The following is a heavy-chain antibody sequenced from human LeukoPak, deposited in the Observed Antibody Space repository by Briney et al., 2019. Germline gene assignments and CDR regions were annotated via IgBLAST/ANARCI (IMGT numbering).Heavy chain of an antibody. D-gene: IGHD3-3*01. J-gene: IGHJ3*02. CDR3: ARDPTIFGVYPI. CDR2: IYYSGST. Sequence: SETLSLTCTVSGGSISSGDYYWSWIRQPPGKGLEWIGYIYYSGSTYYNPSLKSRVTISVDTSKNQFSLKLSSVTAADTAVYYCARDPTIFGVYPIWGQGTMVTVSS. CDR1: GGSISSGDYY. V-gene: IGHV4-30-4*08.